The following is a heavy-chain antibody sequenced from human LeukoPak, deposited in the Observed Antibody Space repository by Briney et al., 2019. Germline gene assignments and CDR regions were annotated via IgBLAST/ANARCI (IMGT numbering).Heavy chain of an antibody. CDR3: ARVGSSSGWYYFDY. Sequence: SQPLSLTCAISGYSVSSNSAAWNWIRQSPSRGLEWLGRTYYRSKWYNYYAVSVKSRITINPDTSKNQFSLQLNSVTPEDTAVYYCARVGSSSGWYYFDYWGQGTLVTVSS. V-gene: IGHV6-1*01. D-gene: IGHD6-19*01. CDR2: TYYRSKWYN. CDR1: GYSVSSNSAA. J-gene: IGHJ4*02.